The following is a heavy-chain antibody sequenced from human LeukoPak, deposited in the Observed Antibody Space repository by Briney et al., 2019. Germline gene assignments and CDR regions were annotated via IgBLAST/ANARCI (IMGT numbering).Heavy chain of an antibody. CDR1: GGTFSSYA. Sequence: GASVKVSCKASGGTFSSYAISWVRQAPGQGLEWMGRIIPIFGTANYAQKFQGRVTITTDESTSTAYMELSSLRSEDTAVYYCAIGYGNYVELSYYFDYCGQGTLVTVSS. CDR2: IIPIFGTA. CDR3: AIGYGNYVELSYYFDY. D-gene: IGHD4-11*01. J-gene: IGHJ4*02. V-gene: IGHV1-69*05.